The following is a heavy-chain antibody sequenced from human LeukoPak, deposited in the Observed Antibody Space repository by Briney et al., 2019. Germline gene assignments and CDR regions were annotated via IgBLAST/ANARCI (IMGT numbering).Heavy chain of an antibody. D-gene: IGHD3-22*01. CDR3: ARDTSTYYYDSSGYPDLDY. CDR2: IYYTGST. CDR1: GYSISSGYY. J-gene: IGHJ4*02. V-gene: IGHV4-38-2*02. Sequence: SETLSLTCTVSGYSISSGYYWGWIRQPPGKGLEWIGSIYYTGSTYYNPSLKSRVSISVDTSKNHLSLKLSSVTAADTAVYYCARDTSTYYYDSSGYPDLDYWGQGTLVTVSS.